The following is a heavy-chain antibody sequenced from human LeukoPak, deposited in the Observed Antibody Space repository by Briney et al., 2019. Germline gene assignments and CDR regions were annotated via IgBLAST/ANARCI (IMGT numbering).Heavy chain of an antibody. V-gene: IGHV1-2*02. Sequence: ASVNVSCKASGYTFSGYYMHWVRQAPGQGLEWMGWINPKSGGTNEAQKFHDRVTMTRDTSIRTAYMEVSRLRSDDTAAYYCARSPDILTGENFDYWGQGTLVTVSS. CDR3: ARSPDILTGENFDY. J-gene: IGHJ4*02. CDR1: GYTFSGYY. D-gene: IGHD3-9*01. CDR2: INPKSGGT.